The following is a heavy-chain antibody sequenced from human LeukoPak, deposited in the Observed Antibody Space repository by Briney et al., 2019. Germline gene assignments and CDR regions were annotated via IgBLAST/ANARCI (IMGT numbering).Heavy chain of an antibody. D-gene: IGHD2-8*01. J-gene: IGHJ4*02. Sequence: SETLSLTCTVSGGSISSSSYFWSWIRQPPGKGLECIGYIHHTGITNYNPSLKSRVTISVDTAKNQFSLKLSSVTAADTAIYYCARYFCPNGLCSHFDYWGQGTLVTVSS. CDR3: ARYFCPNGLCSHFDY. V-gene: IGHV4-61*01. CDR1: GGSISSSSYF. CDR2: IHHTGIT.